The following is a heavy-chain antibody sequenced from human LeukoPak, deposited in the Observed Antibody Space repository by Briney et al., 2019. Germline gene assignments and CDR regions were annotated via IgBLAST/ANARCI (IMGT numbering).Heavy chain of an antibody. CDR1: GFTFSSYA. J-gene: IGHJ5*02. V-gene: IGHV3-30*04. D-gene: IGHD2-21*02. Sequence: GRSLRLSCAASGFTFSSYAMHWVRQAPGKGLEWVAVISYDGSNKYYADSVKGRFTISRDNSKNTLYLQMNSLRVEDTAVYYCARDYCGGDCYSDNWFDPWGQGTLVTVSS. CDR2: ISYDGSNK. CDR3: ARDYCGGDCYSDNWFDP.